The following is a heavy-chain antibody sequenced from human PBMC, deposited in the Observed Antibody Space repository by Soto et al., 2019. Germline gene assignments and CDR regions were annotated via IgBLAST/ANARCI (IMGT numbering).Heavy chain of an antibody. D-gene: IGHD3-22*01. CDR3: ARDRGYYDSSGYLKAFDI. V-gene: IGHV4-61*01. J-gene: IGHJ3*02. CDR1: GGSVSSGSYS. Sequence: SETLSLTCAVSGGSVSSGSYSWNWIRQPPGKGLEWIGYIYYSGSTNYNSSLKSRVTISVDTSKNQFSLKLTSVTAADTAVYYCARDRGYYDSSGYLKAFDIWGQGTMVTVSS. CDR2: IYYSGST.